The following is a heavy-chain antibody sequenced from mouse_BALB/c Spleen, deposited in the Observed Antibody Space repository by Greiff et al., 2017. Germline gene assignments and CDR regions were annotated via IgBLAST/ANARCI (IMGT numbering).Heavy chain of an antibody. J-gene: IGHJ4*01. D-gene: IGHD2-10*02. CDR3: ARRDVWSHYAMDY. V-gene: IGHV1-14*01. CDR1: GYTFTSYV. Sequence: VQLKESGPELVKPGASVKMSCKASGYTFTSYVMHWVKQKPGQGLEWIGYINPYNDGTKYNEKFKGKATLTSDKSSSTAYMELSSLTSEDSAVYYCARRDVWSHYAMDYWGQGTSVTVSS. CDR2: INPYNDGT.